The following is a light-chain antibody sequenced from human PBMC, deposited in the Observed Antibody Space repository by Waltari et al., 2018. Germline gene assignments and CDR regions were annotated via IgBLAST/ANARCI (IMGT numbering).Light chain of an antibody. CDR2: ASS. CDR1: HNIRNF. CDR3: HQSYVTPST. V-gene: IGKV1-39*01. J-gene: IGKJ5*01. Sequence: DIQMTQSPPSLSASVGDRVTITCRASHNIRNFLNWYQQRPGKAPKLLVYASSSLQTGVPSRVSGSGYGTEFTLIISSLQPEDFATYFCHQSYVTPSTFGQGTRLDIK.